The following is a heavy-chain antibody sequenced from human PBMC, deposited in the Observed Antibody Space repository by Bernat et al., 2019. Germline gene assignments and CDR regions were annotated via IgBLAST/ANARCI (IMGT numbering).Heavy chain of an antibody. Sequence: QVTLRESGPALVKPTQTLTLTCTFSGFSLSTSGMCVSWIRQPPGKALEWLARIDWDDDKYYSTSLKTRLTISKDTSKNQVVLTMTNMDPVDTATYYCARTSYDSLTGQVLYYFDYWGQGTLVTVSS. CDR1: GFSLSTSGMC. CDR3: ARTSYDSLTGQVLYYFDY. J-gene: IGHJ4*02. D-gene: IGHD3-9*01. CDR2: IDWDDDK. V-gene: IGHV2-70*15.